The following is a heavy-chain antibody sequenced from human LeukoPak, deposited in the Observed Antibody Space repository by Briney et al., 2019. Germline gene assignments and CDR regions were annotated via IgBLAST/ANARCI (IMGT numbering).Heavy chain of an antibody. J-gene: IGHJ6*03. V-gene: IGHV3-7*03. CDR1: GFTFSSYW. D-gene: IGHD1-14*01. CDR2: IKQDGSEK. CDR3: ARYNYYYYMDV. Sequence: GGSLRLSCAASGFTFSSYWMSWVRQAPGKGLEWVANIKQDGSEKYYVDSVKGRFTISRDNSKNTLYLQMNSLRAEDTAVYYCARYNYYYYMDVWGKGTTVTISS.